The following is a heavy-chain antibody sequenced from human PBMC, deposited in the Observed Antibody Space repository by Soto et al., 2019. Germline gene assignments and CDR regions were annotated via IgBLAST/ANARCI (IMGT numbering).Heavy chain of an antibody. D-gene: IGHD6-13*01. CDR3: ARGYRQSGYSSSWVFDY. J-gene: IGHJ4*02. CDR1: GGSINSGGYY. CDR2: RYYSGST. Sequence: HGQLRESGPGLVKPSQTLSLTCTVSGGSINSGGYYWNWIREHPGKGLECIGYRYYSGSTYYTPSSRNPAITSANTSENHSSLKLSAVTAADAAVYSCARGYRQSGYSSSWVFDYWGQGTLVNVS. V-gene: IGHV4-31*01.